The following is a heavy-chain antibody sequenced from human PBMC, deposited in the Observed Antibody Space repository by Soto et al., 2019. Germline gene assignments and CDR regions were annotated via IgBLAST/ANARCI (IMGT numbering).Heavy chain of an antibody. D-gene: IGHD3-10*01. CDR2: INPNSGGT. CDR1: GYTFTGYY. J-gene: IGHJ4*02. Sequence: ASVKVSCKASGYTFTGYYMHWVRQAPGQGLEWMGWINPNSGGTNYAQKFQGWVTMTRDTSISTAYMELSRLRSDDTAVYYCARTTVRGVHFDYWGPGTLVTSPQ. CDR3: ARTTVRGVHFDY. V-gene: IGHV1-2*04.